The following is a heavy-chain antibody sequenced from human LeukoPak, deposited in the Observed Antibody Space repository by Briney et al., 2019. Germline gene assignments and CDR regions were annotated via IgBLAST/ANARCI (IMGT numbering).Heavy chain of an antibody. Sequence: PSETLSLTCTVSGGSISSGGYYWSWIRQHPGKGLEWIGYIYYSGSTYYNPSLKSRVTISVDTSKNQFSLKLSSVTAADTAVYYCARGGGYGDYLFDYWGQGTLATVSS. V-gene: IGHV4-31*03. CDR2: IYYSGST. CDR3: ARGGGYGDYLFDY. D-gene: IGHD4-17*01. J-gene: IGHJ4*02. CDR1: GGSISSGGYY.